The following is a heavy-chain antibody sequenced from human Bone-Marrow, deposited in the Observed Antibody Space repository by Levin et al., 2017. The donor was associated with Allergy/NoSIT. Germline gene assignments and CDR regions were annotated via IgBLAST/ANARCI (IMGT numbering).Heavy chain of an antibody. CDR2: INHSGST. V-gene: IGHV4-34*01. CDR3: ARAEDSGGYPWFDF. D-gene: IGHD3-22*01. Sequence: SSETLSLTCAVYGGSFSGYYWSWIRQPPGKGLEWIGDINHSGSTNYNPSLKSRVSFSVGTSKNQFSMKLTSVTAADTAVYYCARAEDSGGYPWFDFWGQGTLVTVSS. J-gene: IGHJ4*02. CDR1: GGSFSGYY.